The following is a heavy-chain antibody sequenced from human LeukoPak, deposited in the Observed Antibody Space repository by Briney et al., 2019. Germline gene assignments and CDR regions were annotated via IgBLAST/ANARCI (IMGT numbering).Heavy chain of an antibody. CDR2: IKSETDGGTT. V-gene: IGHV3-15*01. Sequence: PGGSLRLSCAASGLTVSNVWMNWVRQAPGKGLEWVGRIKSETDGGTTDYAAPVKGRITISRDDSKNALHLEMNSLKTEDTAVYYCATGSSGYWGQGTLVTVSS. CDR1: GLTVSNVW. D-gene: IGHD3-10*01. CDR3: ATGSSGY. J-gene: IGHJ4*02.